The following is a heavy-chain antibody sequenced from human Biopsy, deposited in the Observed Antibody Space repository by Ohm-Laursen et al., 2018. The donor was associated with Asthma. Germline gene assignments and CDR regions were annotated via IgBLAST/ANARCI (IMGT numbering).Heavy chain of an antibody. J-gene: IGHJ4*02. V-gene: IGHV4-39*01. D-gene: IGHD7-27*01. CDR1: GGSMSSSSYY. Sequence: SETLSLNCVVSGGSMSSSSYYWGWIRQPPGKGLEWMGSISYTGSAYHNPSLKSRVTISVDTSKNHFSLKLSPVTAADTAVYYCARHWDWGSFFDYWGQGTPVTVSS. CDR2: ISYTGSA. CDR3: ARHWDWGSFFDY.